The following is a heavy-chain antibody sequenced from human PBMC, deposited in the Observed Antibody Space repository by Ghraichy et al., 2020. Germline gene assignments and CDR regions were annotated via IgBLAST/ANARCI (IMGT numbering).Heavy chain of an antibody. V-gene: IGHV4-34*01. Sequence: SETLSLTCAVYGGSFSGYYWSWIRQPPGKGLEWIGEINHSGSTNYNPSLKSRVTISVDTSKNQFSLKLSSVTAADTAVYYCAREHYCSSTSCYFNWFDPWGQGTLVTVSS. D-gene: IGHD2-2*01. CDR2: INHSGST. CDR1: GGSFSGYY. J-gene: IGHJ5*02. CDR3: AREHYCSSTSCYFNWFDP.